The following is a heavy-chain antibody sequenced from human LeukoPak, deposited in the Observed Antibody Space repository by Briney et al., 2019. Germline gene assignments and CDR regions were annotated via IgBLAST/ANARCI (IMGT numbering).Heavy chain of an antibody. Sequence: SQTLSLTCAISGDSVSSNSAAWNWIRQSPSRGLEWLGRTYYRSKWYTDYAVSLKGRMTIDPDTSKNQFSLHLNSVTPDDTTVYYCAREPYDSVWGSYRSQYYFDYWGQGTLVTVSS. V-gene: IGHV6-1*01. CDR2: TYYRSKWYT. D-gene: IGHD3-16*02. CDR3: AREPYDSVWGSYRSQYYFDY. CDR1: GDSVSSNSAA. J-gene: IGHJ4*02.